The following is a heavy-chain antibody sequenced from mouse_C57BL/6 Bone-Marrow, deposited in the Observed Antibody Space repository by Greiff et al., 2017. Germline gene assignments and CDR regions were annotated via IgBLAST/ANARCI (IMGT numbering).Heavy chain of an antibody. Sequence: QVQLKQSGAELARPGASVKLSCKASGYTFTSYGISWVKQRTGQGLEWIGEIYPRSGNTYYNEKFKGKATLTADKSSSTAYMELRSLTAEDSAVYFCARDGSKVDYWGQGTSVTVSA. CDR1: GYTFTSYG. CDR3: ARDGSKVDY. J-gene: IGHJ4*01. CDR2: IYPRSGNT. V-gene: IGHV1-81*01. D-gene: IGHD1-1*01.